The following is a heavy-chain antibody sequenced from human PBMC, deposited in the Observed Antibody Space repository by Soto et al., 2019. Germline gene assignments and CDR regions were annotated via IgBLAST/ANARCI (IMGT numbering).Heavy chain of an antibody. CDR2: ISYSGST. V-gene: IGHV4-59*01. D-gene: IGHD4-4*01. Sequence: QVQLQESGPGLVKPSETLSLTCTVSGGSISSYYWSWIRQPPGKGLEWIGYISYSGSTNYNPSLKSRVTISVDPSTNQFSLKLSSVTASDTDVYYCAREAGSNYYYFYALDVWGQGTTVTVSS. CDR3: AREAGSNYYYFYALDV. CDR1: GGSISSYY. J-gene: IGHJ6*02.